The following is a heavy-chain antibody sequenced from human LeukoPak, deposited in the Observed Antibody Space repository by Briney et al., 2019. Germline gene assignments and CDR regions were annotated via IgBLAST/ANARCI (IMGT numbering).Heavy chain of an antibody. CDR2: IYTSGST. Sequence: SETLSLTCTVSGGPISSYYWSWIRQPAGKGLEWIGRIYTSGSTNYNPSLKSRVTMSVDTSKNQFSLKLSSVTAADTAVYYCARNHLRFLEWSFDYWGQGTLVTVSS. D-gene: IGHD3-3*01. V-gene: IGHV4-4*07. CDR3: ARNHLRFLEWSFDY. J-gene: IGHJ4*02. CDR1: GGPISSYY.